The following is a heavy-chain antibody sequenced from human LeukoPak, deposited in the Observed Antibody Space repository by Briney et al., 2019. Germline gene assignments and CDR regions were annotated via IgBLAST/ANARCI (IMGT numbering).Heavy chain of an antibody. V-gene: IGHV4-39*07. Sequence: SETLSLTCTVSGGSISSSSYYWGWIRQPPGKGLEWIGSIYYSGSTYYNPSLKSRVTISVDTSKNQFSLKLSAVTAADTAVYYCTRGSIAYYYMDVWGKGTTVTISS. CDR2: IYYSGST. CDR1: GGSISSSSYY. D-gene: IGHD3-22*01. J-gene: IGHJ6*03. CDR3: TRGSIAYYYMDV.